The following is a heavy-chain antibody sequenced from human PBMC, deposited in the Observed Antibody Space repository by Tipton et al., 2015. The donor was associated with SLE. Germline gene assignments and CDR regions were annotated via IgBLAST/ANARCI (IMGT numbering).Heavy chain of an antibody. D-gene: IGHD3-3*01. CDR2: IFHIGNT. Sequence: TLSLTCTVSGDSIRSSGYFWGWIRQPPGKGLEWIGSIFHIGNTYYNPSLKSRVTISVDRSKNQFSLKLNSVTAADTAVYYCARGRWSGYYWGWFDPWGQGTLVTVSS. V-gene: IGHV4-39*07. J-gene: IGHJ5*02. CDR3: ARGRWSGYYWGWFDP. CDR1: GDSIRSSGYF.